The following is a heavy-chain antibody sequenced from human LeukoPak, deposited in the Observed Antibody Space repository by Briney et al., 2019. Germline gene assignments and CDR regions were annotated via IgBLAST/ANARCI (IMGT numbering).Heavy chain of an antibody. Sequence: SETLSLTCTVSGGSISSYYWSWIRQPAGKGLEWIGRIYTSGSTNYNPSLKSRVTMSVDTSKNQFSLKLSSVTAADTAVYYCAAYRGKPYYGILTGPINDAFDIWGQGTMVTVSS. D-gene: IGHD3-9*01. V-gene: IGHV4-4*07. J-gene: IGHJ3*02. CDR2: IYTSGST. CDR1: GGSISSYY. CDR3: AAYRGKPYYGILTGPINDAFDI.